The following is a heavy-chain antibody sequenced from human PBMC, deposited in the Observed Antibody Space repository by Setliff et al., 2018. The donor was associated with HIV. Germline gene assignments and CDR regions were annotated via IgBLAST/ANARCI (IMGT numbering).Heavy chain of an antibody. V-gene: IGHV4-39*01. CDR1: GGSIASSTHY. J-gene: IGHJ5*02. D-gene: IGHD3-9*01. Sequence: SETLSLTCTVSGGSIASSTHYWAWIRQPPGKGLEWIGSVYYNGATDHNPSLKSRVTISVDTSNKQFSLKLSSVTAADTAVYYCARPEGYNDFLTGYFRYKWYDPWGQGTLVTVSS. CDR2: VYYNGAT. CDR3: ARPEGYNDFLTGYFRYKWYDP.